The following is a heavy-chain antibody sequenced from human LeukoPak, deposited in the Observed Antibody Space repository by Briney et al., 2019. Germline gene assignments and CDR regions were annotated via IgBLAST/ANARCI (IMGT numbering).Heavy chain of an antibody. J-gene: IGHJ2*01. CDR3: ARYGVTPHWYFDL. D-gene: IGHD2-21*02. Sequence: ASVKVSCKASGYTFTSYYMHWVRQAPGQGLEWMRIINPSGGSTSYAQKFQGRVTMTRDTSTSTVYMELSSLRSEDTAVYYCARYGVTPHWYFDLWGRGTLVTVSS. CDR1: GYTFTSYY. CDR2: INPSGGST. V-gene: IGHV1-46*03.